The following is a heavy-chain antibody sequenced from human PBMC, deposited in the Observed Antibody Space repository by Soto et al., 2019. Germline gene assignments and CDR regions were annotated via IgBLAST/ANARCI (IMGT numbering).Heavy chain of an antibody. D-gene: IGHD4-17*01. CDR3: ARDRYGVPRGDYFDS. V-gene: IGHV4-31*03. J-gene: IGHJ4*02. CDR2: IYYSGSN. CDR1: GGSISSGAHY. Sequence: QVKLQESGPGLVKPSQTLSLTCTVSGGSISSGAHYWSWIRQLPGKGLEWIGNIYYSGSNYYNPSLKSRVTISVDKSNSQFSLNLSSVTAADSAIYYCARDRYGVPRGDYFDSWGQGILVTVSS.